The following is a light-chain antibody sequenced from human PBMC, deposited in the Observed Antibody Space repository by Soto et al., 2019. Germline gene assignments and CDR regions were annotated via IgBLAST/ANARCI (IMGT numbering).Light chain of an antibody. CDR1: QSISSW. CDR2: DAS. CDR3: QQANSFPIT. J-gene: IGKJ5*01. Sequence: DIPMTQSPPTLSASVGDRVTITCRASQSISSWLAWYQQKPGKAPKLLIYDASSLESGVPSRFSGSGSGTEFTLTISSLQPDDFATYYCQQANSFPITFGQGTRLEIK. V-gene: IGKV1-5*01.